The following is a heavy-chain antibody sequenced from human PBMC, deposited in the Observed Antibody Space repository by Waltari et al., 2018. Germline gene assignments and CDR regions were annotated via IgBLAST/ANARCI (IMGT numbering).Heavy chain of an antibody. Sequence: QVQLVQSGAEVKKPGSSVKVSCKASGGTFSSYAISWVRQAPGQGLEWMGRIIPICGTANYAQKFQGRVTITADKSTSTAYMELSSLRSEDTAVYYCARSGSYRNWFDPWGQGTLVTVSS. CDR1: GGTFSSYA. D-gene: IGHD1-26*01. V-gene: IGHV1-69*13. J-gene: IGHJ5*02. CDR3: ARSGSYRNWFDP. CDR2: IIPICGTA.